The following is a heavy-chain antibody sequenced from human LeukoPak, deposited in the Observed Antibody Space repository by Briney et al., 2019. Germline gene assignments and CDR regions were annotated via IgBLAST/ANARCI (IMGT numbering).Heavy chain of an antibody. D-gene: IGHD6-13*01. J-gene: IGHJ4*02. CDR3: ARGRIAAAAAFDY. CDR2: ISSNGDST. CDR1: GFTFSTYA. Sequence: PGGSLRLSCAASGFTFSTYAMHWVRQAPGKGLEYVSAISSNGDSTYYANSVKGRFTISRDNSKNTLYLQMGSQRAEDMAVYYCARGRIAAAAAFDYWGQGALVTVSS. V-gene: IGHV3-64*01.